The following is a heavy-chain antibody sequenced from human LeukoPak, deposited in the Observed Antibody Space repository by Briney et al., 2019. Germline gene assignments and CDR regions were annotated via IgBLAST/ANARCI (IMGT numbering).Heavy chain of an antibody. CDR2: IYSSGST. J-gene: IGHJ4*02. CDR3: AKGSYRFDF. Sequence: SETLSLTCNVSGGSIRGYYWSWIRQPPGKGLEWIGYIYSSGSTNYNPSLKSRVTMSVDTSKNQFSLNLSSVTAADTAIYYCAKGSYRFDFWGQGTLVTVSS. D-gene: IGHD3-10*01. CDR1: GGSIRGYY. V-gene: IGHV4-59*01.